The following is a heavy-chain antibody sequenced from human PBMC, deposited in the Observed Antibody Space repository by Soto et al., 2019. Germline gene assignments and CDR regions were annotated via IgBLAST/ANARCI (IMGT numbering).Heavy chain of an antibody. CDR3: AKATATGGGAFEF. CDR1: GFPCGSYD. V-gene: IGHV3-23*01. D-gene: IGHD2-8*02. J-gene: IGHJ3*01. Sequence: GGSLRLSCAASGFPCGSYDMTWVRQAPGEGLEWVSTILVDGRTFYVDSVKGRFTISRDNSRNTVYLQMNSLTAGDTALYYCAKATATGGGAFEFCGQGTMVTVSS. CDR2: ILVDGRT.